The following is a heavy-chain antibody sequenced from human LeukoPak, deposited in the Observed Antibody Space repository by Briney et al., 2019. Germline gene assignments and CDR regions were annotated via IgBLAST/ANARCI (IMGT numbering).Heavy chain of an antibody. CDR1: GGSISSYY. CDR3: ARRSIGSYSSSWYWFDP. V-gene: IGHV4-59*08. J-gene: IGHJ5*02. D-gene: IGHD6-13*01. CDR2: IYYSGST. Sequence: PSETLSLTCTVSGGSISSYYWSWIRQPPGKGLEWIGYIYYSGSTNYNPSLKSRVTISVDTSKNQFSLKLSSVTAADTAVYYCARRSIGSYSSSWYWFDPWGQGTLVTVSS.